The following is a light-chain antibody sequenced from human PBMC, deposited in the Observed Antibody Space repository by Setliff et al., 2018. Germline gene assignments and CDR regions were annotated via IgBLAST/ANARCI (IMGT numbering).Light chain of an antibody. CDR1: QSVNDF. V-gene: IGKV1-39*01. CDR2: AAS. Sequence: DIQVTQSPASLSASVGDRVTITCQTSQSVNDFLNWYQQEPGKAPRLLIYAASALHDGVSSRFTGGGSETEFTLTISDLQPEDFATYYCQQSHSVPRTFGQGTKVDIK. CDR3: QQSHSVPRT. J-gene: IGKJ1*01.